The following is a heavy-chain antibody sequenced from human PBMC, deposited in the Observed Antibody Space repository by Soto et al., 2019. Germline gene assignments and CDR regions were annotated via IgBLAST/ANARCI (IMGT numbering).Heavy chain of an antibody. J-gene: IGHJ4*02. V-gene: IGHV1-69*01. Sequence: KVSFKASGGTFSSYAISWVRQAPGQGLEWMGGIIPIFGTANYAQKFQGRVTITADESTSTAYMELSSLRSEDTAVYYCARSSDSSSWYNYFDYWGQGTLVTVSS. CDR1: GGTFSSYA. CDR2: IIPIFGTA. D-gene: IGHD6-13*01. CDR3: ARSSDSSSWYNYFDY.